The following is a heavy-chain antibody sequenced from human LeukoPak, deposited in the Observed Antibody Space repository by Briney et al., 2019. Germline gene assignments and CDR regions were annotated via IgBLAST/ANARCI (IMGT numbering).Heavy chain of an antibody. D-gene: IGHD1-26*01. V-gene: IGHV3-30*04. Sequence: PGGSLRLSCAASGFTFSSYAMHWVRQAPGKGLEWVAVISYDGSNKYYADSVKGRFTISRDNAKNSLYLQMNSLRAEDTAVYYCARENSGSYYTNAFDIWGQGTMVTVSS. CDR1: GFTFSSYA. J-gene: IGHJ3*02. CDR3: ARENSGSYYTNAFDI. CDR2: ISYDGSNK.